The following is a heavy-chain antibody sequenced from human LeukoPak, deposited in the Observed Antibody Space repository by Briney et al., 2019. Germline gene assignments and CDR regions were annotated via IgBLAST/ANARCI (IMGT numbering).Heavy chain of an antibody. J-gene: IGHJ4*02. Sequence: PGGSLRLSCAASGFTFSSYGMSWVRQAPGKGLEWVSAISNSGGSTYYADSVKGRFTISRDNSKNTLYLQMNSLRAEDTAVYYCAKRLQQLNFFDYWGQGTLVTVSS. V-gene: IGHV3-23*01. CDR2: ISNSGGST. D-gene: IGHD6-13*01. CDR3: AKRLQQLNFFDY. CDR1: GFTFSSYG.